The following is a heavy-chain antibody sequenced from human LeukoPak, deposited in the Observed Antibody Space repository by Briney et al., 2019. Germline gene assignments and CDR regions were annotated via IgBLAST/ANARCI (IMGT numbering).Heavy chain of an antibody. CDR3: ARGEYYYDSSGPPPYDY. V-gene: IGHV3-66*01. D-gene: IGHD3-22*01. CDR1: GFTVSSNY. CDR2: IYSGGST. Sequence: GALRLSCAASGFTVSSNYMSWVRQAPGKGLEWVSVIYSGGSTYYADSVKGRFTISRDNSKNTLYLQMNSLRAEDTAVYYCARGEYYYDSSGPPPYDYWGQGTLVTVSS. J-gene: IGHJ4*02.